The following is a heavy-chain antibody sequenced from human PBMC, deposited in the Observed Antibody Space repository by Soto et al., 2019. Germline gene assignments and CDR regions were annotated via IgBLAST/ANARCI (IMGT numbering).Heavy chain of an antibody. CDR3: AREDDGGDRDYYGLDV. V-gene: IGHV4-30-4*08. J-gene: IGHJ6*02. CDR2: IHYTGSI. Sequence: QVQLQQSGPGLVEPSQTLSLTCAVSGGSISSEYFHWTWIRQSPGKGLEWIGYIHYTGSIMYNPSFKSRLTMAVDTTKNQFSLQLTSGTAADPAVYFCAREDDGGDRDYYGLDVWGQGTTVTVSS. D-gene: IGHD2-21*02. CDR1: GGSISSEYFH.